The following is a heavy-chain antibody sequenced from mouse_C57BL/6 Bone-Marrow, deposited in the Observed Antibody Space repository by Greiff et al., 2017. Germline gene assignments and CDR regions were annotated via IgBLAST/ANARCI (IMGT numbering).Heavy chain of an antibody. CDR1: GYTFTSYW. D-gene: IGHD3-2*02. CDR3: AQTAQARYYAMYY. Sequence: QVQLKQPGAELVMPGASVKLSCKASGYTFTSYWMHWVKQRPGQGLEWIGEIDPSDSYTNYNQKFKGKSTLTVDKSSSTAYMQLSSLTSEDSAVYYCAQTAQARYYAMYYWGQGTSVTVSS. J-gene: IGHJ4*01. CDR2: IDPSDSYT. V-gene: IGHV1-69*01.